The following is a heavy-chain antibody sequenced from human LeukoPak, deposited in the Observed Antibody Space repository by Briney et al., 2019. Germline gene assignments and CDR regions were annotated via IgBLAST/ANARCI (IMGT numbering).Heavy chain of an antibody. CDR1: GFTFSGYS. J-gene: IGHJ4*02. D-gene: IGHD7-27*01. Sequence: PGGSLRLSCAASGFTFSGYSMNWVRQAPGKGLEWVSYISSSSTTIYYADSVKGRFSISRDNAEKSLYLQMNDLRAEDTAVYYCARGHWGLDYWGQGTLVTVSS. CDR2: ISSSSTTI. V-gene: IGHV3-48*04. CDR3: ARGHWGLDY.